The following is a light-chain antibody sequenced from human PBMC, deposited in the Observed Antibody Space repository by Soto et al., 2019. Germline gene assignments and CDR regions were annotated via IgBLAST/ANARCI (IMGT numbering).Light chain of an antibody. J-gene: IGLJ3*02. V-gene: IGLV2-14*01. CDR2: EVS. Sequence: QSALTQPASVSGSPGQSITISCTGTSSDVGAYNHVSWYQQHPGKAPKLTIYEVSNRPSGVSNRSSGSKSGNTASLTIPGPQAEDEAYYYCISDTSDITWVFGGGTKLTVL. CDR3: ISDTSDITWV. CDR1: SSDVGAYNH.